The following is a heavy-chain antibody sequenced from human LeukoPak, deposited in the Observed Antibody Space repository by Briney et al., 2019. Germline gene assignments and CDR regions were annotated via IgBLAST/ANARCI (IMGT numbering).Heavy chain of an antibody. D-gene: IGHD6-25*01. Sequence: PGGSLRLSCAASGFPFSSYSMNWVRQAPGKGLEWVSSISSSSYIYYADSVKGRFTISRDNSKNTLYLQMNSLRAEDTAVYYCARHLGRLKAFDIWGQGTMVTVSS. CDR1: GFPFSSYS. CDR2: ISSSSYI. V-gene: IGHV3-21*04. CDR3: ARHLGRLKAFDI. J-gene: IGHJ3*02.